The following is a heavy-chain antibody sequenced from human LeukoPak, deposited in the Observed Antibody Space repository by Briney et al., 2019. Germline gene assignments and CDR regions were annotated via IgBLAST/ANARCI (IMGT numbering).Heavy chain of an antibody. CDR2: INPSGGST. CDR1: GYTFTSYY. J-gene: IGHJ4*02. D-gene: IGHD6-19*01. CDR3: ARDQGGSGWSPTEVYYDY. V-gene: IGHV1-46*01. Sequence: ASVTVSCKASGYTFTSYYMHWVRQAPGQGLEWMGIINPSGGSTSYAQKFQGRVTMTRDTPTSTVYMELSSLRSEDTAVYYCARDQGGSGWSPTEVYYDYWGQGTLVTVSS.